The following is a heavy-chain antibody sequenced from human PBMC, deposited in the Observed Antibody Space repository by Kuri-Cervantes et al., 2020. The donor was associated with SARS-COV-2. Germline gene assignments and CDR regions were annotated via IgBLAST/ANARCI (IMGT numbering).Heavy chain of an antibody. CDR3: ARGIVVVPAAANWFDP. CDR1: GYSISSGYY. J-gene: IGHJ5*02. D-gene: IGHD2-2*01. Sequence: SCTVSGYSISSGYYWSWIRQPPGKGLEWIGYIYYSGSTYYNPSLKSRVTISVDTSKNQFSLKLSSVTAADTAVYYCARGIVVVPAAANWFDPWGQGTLVTVSS. CDR2: IYYSGST. V-gene: IGHV4-30-4*08.